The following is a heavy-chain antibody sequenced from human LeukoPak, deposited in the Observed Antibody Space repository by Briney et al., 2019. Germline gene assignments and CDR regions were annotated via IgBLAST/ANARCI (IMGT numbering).Heavy chain of an antibody. Sequence: SQTLSLTCTVSGDSISTGGYYWAWIRQHRERGLEWIGYIYYSGSTHYNPSLQSRVTISVDRSKNQFSLNLNSVTAADTAVYYCARVIVVVPIGVYHYYAMDVWGQGTTVTVSS. J-gene: IGHJ6*02. CDR3: ARVIVVVPIGVYHYYAMDV. CDR1: GDSISTGGYY. D-gene: IGHD2-2*01. V-gene: IGHV4-31*03. CDR2: IYYSGST.